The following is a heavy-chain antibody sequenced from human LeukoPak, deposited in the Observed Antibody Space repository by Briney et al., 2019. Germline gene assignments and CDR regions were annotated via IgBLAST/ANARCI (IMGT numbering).Heavy chain of an antibody. D-gene: IGHD6-13*01. CDR1: GFTFRTYA. CDR3: AKDKAPGSWHTPSDF. CDR2: ISDSGDGT. J-gene: IGHJ4*02. Sequence: GGSLRLSCAASGFTFRTYAMSWVRQAPGKGREWVSGISDSGDGTYYAESVKGRFTISRDNSKNTVFLQINSLRADDTAKYYCAKDKAPGSWHTPSDFWGQGTLVTVSS. V-gene: IGHV3-23*01.